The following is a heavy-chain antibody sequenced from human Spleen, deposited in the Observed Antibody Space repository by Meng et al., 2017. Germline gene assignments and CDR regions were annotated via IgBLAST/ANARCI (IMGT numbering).Heavy chain of an antibody. CDR3: ARSAHYYGSGSYYPFDY. V-gene: IGHV2-5*01. CDR1: GFSLSTSGVG. D-gene: IGHD3-10*01. Sequence: PTLVKPTQTLTLTCTFSGFSLSTSGVGVGWIRQPPGKALEWLALIYWNDDKRYSPSLKSRLTITKDTSKNQVVLTMTNMDPVDTATYYCARSAHYYGSGSYYPFDYWGQGTLVTVSS. J-gene: IGHJ4*02. CDR2: IYWNDDK.